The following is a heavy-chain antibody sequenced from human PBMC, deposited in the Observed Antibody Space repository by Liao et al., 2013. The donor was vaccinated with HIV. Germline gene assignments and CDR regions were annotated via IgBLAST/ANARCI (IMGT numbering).Heavy chain of an antibody. CDR2: ISHSGST. V-gene: IGHV4-59*01. CDR3: ASQQLMTPRPFDI. D-gene: IGHD6-13*01. Sequence: QVQLQESGPGLVKPSETLSLTCTVSGGSIRSYYWSWIRQPPGKGLEWIGYISHSGSTNYNPSLKSRVTISVDTSKNQFSLKLSSVTAADTAVYYCASQQLMTPRPFDIWAKGQWSPSLQ. J-gene: IGHJ3*02. CDR1: GGSIRSYY.